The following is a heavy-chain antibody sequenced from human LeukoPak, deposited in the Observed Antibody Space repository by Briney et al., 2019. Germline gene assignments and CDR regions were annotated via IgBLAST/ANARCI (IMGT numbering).Heavy chain of an antibody. Sequence: GESLKISCKGSGXSFTNFWIGWVRQMPGKGLEWVGIIYPGDSDTRYSPSFQGQVTISADKSISTAYLQWRSLKASDTAMYYCARRAAGLDYWGQGTLVTVSS. V-gene: IGHV5-51*01. J-gene: IGHJ4*02. CDR2: IYPGDSDT. CDR3: ARRAAGLDY. CDR1: GXSFTNFW. D-gene: IGHD6-13*01.